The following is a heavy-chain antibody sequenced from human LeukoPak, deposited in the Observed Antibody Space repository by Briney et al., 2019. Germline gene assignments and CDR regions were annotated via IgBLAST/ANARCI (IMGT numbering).Heavy chain of an antibody. J-gene: IGHJ5*02. Sequence: GGSLRLSCAASGFTFSDYYMSWIRQAPGKGLEWVSYISSSGSTIYYADSVKGRFTISRDNAKNSLYLQMNSLRAEDTAVYYCARDSSPLRHFDWLFHWGQGTLVTVSS. V-gene: IGHV3-11*01. D-gene: IGHD3-9*01. CDR2: ISSSGSTI. CDR1: GFTFSDYY. CDR3: ARDSSPLRHFDWLFH.